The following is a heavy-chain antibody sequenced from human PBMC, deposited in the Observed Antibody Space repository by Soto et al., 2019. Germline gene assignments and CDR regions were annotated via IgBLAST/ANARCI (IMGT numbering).Heavy chain of an antibody. V-gene: IGHV3-30-3*01. J-gene: IGHJ4*02. CDR1: GVTFSSYA. CDR2: ISYDGSNK. CDR3: ARDTPPENYYDSSGYFDY. D-gene: IGHD3-22*01. Sequence: QVQLVESGGGVVQPGRSLRLSCAASGVTFSSYAMHWVRQAPGKGLEWVAVISYDGSNKYYADSVKGRFTISRDNSKNTLYLQMNRLRAENTGVYYCARDTPPENYYDSSGYFDYWGQGTLVTVSS.